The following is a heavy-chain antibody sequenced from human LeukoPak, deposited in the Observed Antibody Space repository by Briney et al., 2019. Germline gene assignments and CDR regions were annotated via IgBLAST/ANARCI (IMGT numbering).Heavy chain of an antibody. CDR2: IIPIFGTA. D-gene: IGHD3-3*01. J-gene: IGHJ4*02. CDR1: GGTFSSYA. CDR3: AREPPSSYDFWSGYID. V-gene: IGHV1-69*13. Sequence: ASVKVSCKASGGTFSSYAISWVRQAPGQGLEWMGGIIPIFGTANYAQKFQGRVTITADESTSTAYMELSSLRSEDTAVYYCAREPPSSYDFWSGYIDWGQGTLVTVSS.